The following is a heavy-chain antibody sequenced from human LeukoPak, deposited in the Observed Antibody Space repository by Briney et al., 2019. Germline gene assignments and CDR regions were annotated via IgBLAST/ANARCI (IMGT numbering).Heavy chain of an antibody. D-gene: IGHD6-6*01. CDR1: GFTFSNAW. CDR2: IKRKTDDRTR. V-gene: IGHV3-15*05. CDR3: TASFRKYSTVEY. Sequence: PGGSPRLSCAASGFTFSNAWVRWVRQAPGRGLEWVRHIKRKTDDRTRDYAAAVKGRFTMSRDDSKSTLYLQMNSLKTEDTAVYYCTASFRKYSTVEYWGQGALVTVSS. J-gene: IGHJ4*02.